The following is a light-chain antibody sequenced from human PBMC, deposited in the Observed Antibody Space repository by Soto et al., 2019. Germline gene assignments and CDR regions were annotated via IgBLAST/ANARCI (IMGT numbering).Light chain of an antibody. CDR2: GAS. CDR3: QQYGNSPWT. V-gene: IGKV3-20*01. Sequence: ETVLTQSPGTLSLSPGERATLSCRAGQSVIGTALAWYQQRPGQTPRLLIYGASTRATGIPDRFSGSGSGTDFTLTISRLEPEDFAVYFCQQYGNSPWTFGQGTKVEIK. CDR1: QSVIGTA. J-gene: IGKJ1*01.